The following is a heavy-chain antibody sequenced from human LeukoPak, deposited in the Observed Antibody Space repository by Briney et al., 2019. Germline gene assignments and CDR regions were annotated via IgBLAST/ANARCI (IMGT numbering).Heavy chain of an antibody. CDR3: ARVKAHDCSSTSCYPDVDYFDY. J-gene: IGHJ4*02. V-gene: IGHV4-31*03. D-gene: IGHD2-2*01. CDR2: IYYSGST. Sequence: SETLSLTCTVSGGSISSGGYSWSWIRQHPGKGLEWVVYIYYSGSTYYNPSLKSRVTISVDTSKNQFSLKLSSVTAADTAVYYCARVKAHDCSSTSCYPDVDYFDYWGQGTLVTVSS. CDR1: GGSISSGGYS.